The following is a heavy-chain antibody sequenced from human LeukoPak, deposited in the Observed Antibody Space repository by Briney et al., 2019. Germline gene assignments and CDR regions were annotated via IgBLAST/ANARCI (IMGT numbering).Heavy chain of an antibody. D-gene: IGHD6-19*01. CDR3: ARPTVAGTPYDAFNI. Sequence: PSETLSLTCTVSGGSISSYYWSWIRQPPGKGLEWVGYIYYSGTTKYNPSLKSRVSISVDTSKNQFSLKLSSVTAADTAVYSCARPTVAGTPYDAFNIWGQGTMVTVSS. CDR1: GGSISSYY. J-gene: IGHJ3*02. CDR2: IYYSGTT. V-gene: IGHV4-59*08.